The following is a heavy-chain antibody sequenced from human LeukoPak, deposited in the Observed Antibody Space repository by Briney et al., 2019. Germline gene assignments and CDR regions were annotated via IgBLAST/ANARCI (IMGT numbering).Heavy chain of an antibody. V-gene: IGHV4-30-2*01. D-gene: IGHD3-10*01. CDR2: IYHSGST. J-gene: IGHJ3*02. CDR3: GRVWFGAVDM. CDR1: GGSLSSGGYS. Sequence: SQTLSLTCPVSGGSLSSGGYSWSWIRQPPGKGLEWIGYIYHSGSTYYNPSLKSRVTISVDRSKNQFSLKLSSVTAADTAVYYCGRVWFGAVDMWGQGTMVTVSS.